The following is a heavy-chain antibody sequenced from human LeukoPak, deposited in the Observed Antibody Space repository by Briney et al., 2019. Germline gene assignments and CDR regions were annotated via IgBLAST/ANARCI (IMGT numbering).Heavy chain of an antibody. J-gene: IGHJ4*02. CDR3: ARDDRYYYDSSGYWGY. D-gene: IGHD3-22*01. CDR1: GFTFTSYW. V-gene: IGHV3-7*01. CDR2: IKEDGSEK. Sequence: GGSLRLSCAASGFTFTSYWMTWVRQAPGTGLELVANIKEDGSEKYYVDSVKGRFTISRDNAKNSLYLQMNSLRAEDTAVYYCARDDRYYYDSSGYWGYWGQGTLVTVSS.